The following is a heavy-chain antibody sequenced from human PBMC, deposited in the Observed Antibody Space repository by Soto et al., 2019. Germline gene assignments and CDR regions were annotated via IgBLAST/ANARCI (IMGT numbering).Heavy chain of an antibody. J-gene: IGHJ6*03. V-gene: IGHV4-39*01. Sequence: PSETLSLTCTVFGGSISSSSYYWGWIRQPPGKGLEWIGSIYYSGSTYYNPSLKSRVTISVDTSKNQFSLKLSSVTAADTAVYYCARPWGCSSTSCYLGYYMDVWGKGTTVTVSS. CDR1: GGSISSSSYY. CDR2: IYYSGST. CDR3: ARPWGCSSTSCYLGYYMDV. D-gene: IGHD2-2*01.